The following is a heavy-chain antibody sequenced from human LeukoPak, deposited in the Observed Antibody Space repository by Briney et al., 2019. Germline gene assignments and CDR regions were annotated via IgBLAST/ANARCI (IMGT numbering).Heavy chain of an antibody. Sequence: PGGSLRLSCAASGFTFSNFWMNWVRQAPGKGLEWVALISYDGSSEYYAGSVKGRFTISRDNSKITVYLQMNSLKAEDTAVYYCAKELYNYGDYGAEGLDVGGQGTTVTVS. CDR2: ISYDGSSE. V-gene: IGHV3-30*18. D-gene: IGHD4-17*01. J-gene: IGHJ6*02. CDR3: AKELYNYGDYGAEGLDV. CDR1: GFTFSNFW.